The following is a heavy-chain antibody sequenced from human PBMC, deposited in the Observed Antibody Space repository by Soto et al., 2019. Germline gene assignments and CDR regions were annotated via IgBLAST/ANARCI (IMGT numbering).Heavy chain of an antibody. CDR2: ISDDGINT. D-gene: IGHD6-19*01. CDR3: AKWVRSVSRVSRLDV. J-gene: IGHJ6*02. V-gene: IGHV3-23*01. CDR1: GFTFSNYA. Sequence: EVQVLVSGGSLVQPGRSLRLTCAGSGFTFSNYAMTWVRQAPGKGLEWISAISDDGINTKYSDSVWGRFTISRDNSRKTVDLQMNSLRAEDTAVYFCAKWVRSVSRVSRLDVWGQGTTVTVSS.